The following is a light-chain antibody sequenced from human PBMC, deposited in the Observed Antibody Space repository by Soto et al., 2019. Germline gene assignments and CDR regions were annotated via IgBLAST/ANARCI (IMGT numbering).Light chain of an antibody. CDR3: CSYTINNSYV. CDR2: EVN. CDR1: SSNVGSYKL. Sequence: QSALTQPASVSGSPGQSITISCTGTSSNVGSYKLVSWYQQHPGKAPKLMIFEVNKRPSGVSNRFSGSKSGNTASLTISGLKVEDEADYYCCSYTINNSYVFGTGTKVTVL. J-gene: IGLJ1*01. V-gene: IGLV2-14*02.